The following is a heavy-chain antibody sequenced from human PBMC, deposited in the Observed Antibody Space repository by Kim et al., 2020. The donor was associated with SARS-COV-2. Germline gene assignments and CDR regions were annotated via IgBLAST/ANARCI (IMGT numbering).Heavy chain of an antibody. CDR2: IFYTGTT. CDR3: TRPAIPYGGYVIFYYG. CDR1: GDSIRRSNNY. J-gene: IGHJ6*01. Sequence: SETLSLTCTVSGDSIRRSNNYWGWVRQSPGKGLELIGNIFYTGTTFYNPSLADRVTISVDTSKNEFSLRLSSVTAADTAVYYCTRPAIPYGGYVIFYYG. V-gene: IGHV4-39*01. D-gene: IGHD3-9*01.